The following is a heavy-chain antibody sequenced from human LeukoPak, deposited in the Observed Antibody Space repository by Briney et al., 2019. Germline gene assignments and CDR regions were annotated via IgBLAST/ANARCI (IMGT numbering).Heavy chain of an antibody. CDR3: ASPYSSRWYELCY. V-gene: IGHV3-21*01. CDR1: GFTFSSYE. CDR2: ISSSSSYI. D-gene: IGHD6-13*01. Sequence: GGSLRLSCAASGFTFSSYEMNWVRQAPGKGLEWVSSISSSSSYIYYADSVKGRFTISRDNAKNSLYLQMNSLRAEDMAVYYCASPYSSRWYELCYWGQGTLVTVSS. J-gene: IGHJ4*02.